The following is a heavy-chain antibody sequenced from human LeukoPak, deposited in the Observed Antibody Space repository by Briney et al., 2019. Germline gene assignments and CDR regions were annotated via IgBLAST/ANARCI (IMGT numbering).Heavy chain of an antibody. Sequence: PSETLSFTCTVSGGSISHYYWGWIRQPPGKGLEWIGTMYSSGTTYYSPSLKSRVTISVDTSSNQFSLRLNSVTAADTAIYYCARRLERRGGFDYWGQGTLVTVSS. CDR1: GGSISHYY. J-gene: IGHJ4*02. CDR2: MYSSGTT. CDR3: ARRLERRGGFDY. V-gene: IGHV4-39*01. D-gene: IGHD1-1*01.